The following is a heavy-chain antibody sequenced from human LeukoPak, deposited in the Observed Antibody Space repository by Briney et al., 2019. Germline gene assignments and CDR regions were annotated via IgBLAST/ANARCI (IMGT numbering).Heavy chain of an antibody. CDR2: INPNSGGT. J-gene: IGHJ5*02. V-gene: IGHV1-2*06. D-gene: IGHD2-2*01. CDR1: GYTFNGNS. Sequence: ASVKVSCKPSGYTFNGNSVNWVRQAPGQGLEWMGRINPNSGGTNYAQKFQGRVTMTRDTSISTAYMELSRLRSDDTAVYYCARGGGYCSSTSCSTLNWFDPWGQGTLVTVSS. CDR3: ARGGGYCSSTSCSTLNWFDP.